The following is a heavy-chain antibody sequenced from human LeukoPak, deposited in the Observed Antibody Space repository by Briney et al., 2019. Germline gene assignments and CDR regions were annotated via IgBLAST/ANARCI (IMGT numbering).Heavy chain of an antibody. D-gene: IGHD2-2*01. Sequence: SVKVSCKASGGTFSSYAISWVRQAPGQGLEWMGGIIPIFGTANYAQKFQGRVTITTDESTSTAYMELSSLRSEDTAVYYCARVYNYRCVDLWGTSCYDYFYYYMDVWGKGTTVTVSS. V-gene: IGHV1-69*05. J-gene: IGHJ6*03. CDR2: IIPIFGTA. CDR1: GGTFSSYA. CDR3: ARVYNYRCVDLWGTSCYDYFYYYMDV.